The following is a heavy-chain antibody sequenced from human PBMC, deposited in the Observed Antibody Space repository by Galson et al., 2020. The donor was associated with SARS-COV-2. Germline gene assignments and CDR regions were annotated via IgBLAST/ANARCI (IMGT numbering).Heavy chain of an antibody. V-gene: IGHV3-33*01. Sequence: GGSLRLSCAAPGFTFSTYGMHWVRQAPGKGLEWVAVIWYDGSNKYYVDSVKGRFIISRDNSKNTVYLQMNSLRAEDTAVYYCARAPSDSSDSYSWGQGTLVTVSS. CDR3: ARAPSDSSDSYS. D-gene: IGHD3-22*01. CDR2: IWYDGSNK. CDR1: GFTFSTYG. J-gene: IGHJ4*02.